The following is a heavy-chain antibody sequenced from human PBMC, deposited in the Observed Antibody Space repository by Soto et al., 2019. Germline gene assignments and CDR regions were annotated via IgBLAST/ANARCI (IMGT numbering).Heavy chain of an antibody. D-gene: IGHD2-2*01. J-gene: IGHJ4*02. V-gene: IGHV5-51*01. CDR2: IYPGDSDT. CDR1: GYSFTSYW. CDR3: ASHYCSSTSCSIFDY. Sequence: GESLKISCKGSGYSFTSYWIGWVRQMPGKGLEWMGIIYPGDSDTRYSPSFQGQVTISADKSISTAYLQWSSLKASDTAMYYCASHYCSSTSCSIFDYWGEGTMVTVYS.